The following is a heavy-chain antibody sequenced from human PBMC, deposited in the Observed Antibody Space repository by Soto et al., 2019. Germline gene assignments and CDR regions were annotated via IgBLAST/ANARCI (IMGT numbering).Heavy chain of an antibody. V-gene: IGHV1-69*13. D-gene: IGHD2-21*02. CDR3: AREVGYGDFSAALLD. J-gene: IGHJ4*02. Sequence: SVKVSCKASGGTFSSHSINWVRQSPGQGLEWMGGIITLFGTSNYAQNFQGRVTITADQSTSTAYMELNSLTSDDTAVYYCAREVGYGDFSAALLDWGQGTLVTSPQ. CDR2: IITLFGTS. CDR1: GGTFSSHS.